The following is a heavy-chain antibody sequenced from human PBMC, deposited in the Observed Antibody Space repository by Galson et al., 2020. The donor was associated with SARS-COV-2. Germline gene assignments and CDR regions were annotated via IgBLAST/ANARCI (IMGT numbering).Heavy chain of an antibody. J-gene: IGHJ4*02. CDR1: GFIFRGYG. V-gene: IGHV3-64*02. CDR2: ISSDGLRT. CDR3: AKGRDYGDN. Sequence: GESLKISCAASGFIFRGYGMHWVRQPPGKGLEYVAGISSDGLRTYYADSVKGRFTISRDNSKDMMILQMGSLRTEDIGVYYCAKGRDYGDNWGQGTKVTVSS.